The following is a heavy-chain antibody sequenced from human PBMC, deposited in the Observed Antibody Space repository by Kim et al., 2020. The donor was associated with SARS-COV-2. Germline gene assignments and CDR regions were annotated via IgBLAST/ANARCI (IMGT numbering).Heavy chain of an antibody. J-gene: IGHJ4*02. V-gene: IGHV4-39*01. CDR3: ARRWGIVGATTFDY. D-gene: IGHD1-26*01. Sequence: NPPTKGRVTIPVDTSKNQFSLKLSSVTAADTAVYYCARRWGIVGATTFDYWGQGTLVTVSS.